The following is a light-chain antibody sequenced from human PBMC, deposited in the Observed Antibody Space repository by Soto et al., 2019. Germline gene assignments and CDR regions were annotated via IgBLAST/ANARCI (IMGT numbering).Light chain of an antibody. CDR2: SAS. V-gene: IGKV1-27*01. J-gene: IGKJ4*01. Sequence: DIQMTQYTSTLSASIGDRVTITCRASQSISKWLAWHQQKPGKAPKLLIHSASTLQSGVPSRFAGSRSGTDFTLTINSLQPEDVATYFCQQSDSAPLTFGGGTKVDIK. CDR1: QSISKW. CDR3: QQSDSAPLT.